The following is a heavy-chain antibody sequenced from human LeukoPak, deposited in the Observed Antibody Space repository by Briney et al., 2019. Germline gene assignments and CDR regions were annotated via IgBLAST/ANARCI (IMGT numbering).Heavy chain of an antibody. J-gene: IGHJ6*02. V-gene: IGHV3-30-3*01. Sequence: GGSLRLSCAASGFTFSSYAMHWVRQAPGKGLEWGAVISYDGSNKYYADSVKGRFTISRDNSKNTLYLQMNSLRAEDTAVYYCARVEVRGVIARNYYYYYGMDVWGQGTTVTVSS. CDR1: GFTFSSYA. CDR3: ARVEVRGVIARNYYYYYGMDV. CDR2: ISYDGSNK. D-gene: IGHD3-10*01.